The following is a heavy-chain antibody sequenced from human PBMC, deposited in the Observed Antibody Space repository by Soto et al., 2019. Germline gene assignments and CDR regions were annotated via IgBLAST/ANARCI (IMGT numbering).Heavy chain of an antibody. J-gene: IGHJ4*02. V-gene: IGHV4-59*01. Sequence: SETLSLTCTVSGGSISTYWWSWIRQPPRKGLEWIGYIYYGGSTNYNPSLKSRVTISVDTSKNQFSLKLTSVTAADTAVYYCARSRGSTRSFDYWGQGXLVTVYS. D-gene: IGHD2-15*01. CDR1: GGSISTYW. CDR3: ARSRGSTRSFDY. CDR2: IYYGGST.